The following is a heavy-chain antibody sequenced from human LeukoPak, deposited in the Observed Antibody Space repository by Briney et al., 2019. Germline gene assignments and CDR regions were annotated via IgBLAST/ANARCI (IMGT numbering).Heavy chain of an antibody. V-gene: IGHV3-33*06. J-gene: IGHJ4*02. CDR2: IWYDGSKK. Sequence: PGTSLRLSCAASGFTFSGYGMHWVRQAPGKGLEWVAVIWYDGSKKYYADSVKGRFTISRDNSKNTLYLQMNSLRAEDTAVYYCAKDLFVGATRCFDYWGQGTLVTVSS. CDR1: GFTFSGYG. CDR3: AKDLFVGATRCFDY. D-gene: IGHD1-26*01.